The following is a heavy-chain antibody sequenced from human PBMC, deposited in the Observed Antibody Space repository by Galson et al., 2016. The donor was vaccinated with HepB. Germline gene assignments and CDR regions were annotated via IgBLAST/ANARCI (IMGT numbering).Heavy chain of an antibody. CDR1: GGSINSFY. Sequence: SETLSLTCIVSGGSINSFYWNWIRQPPGKGLEWIGYIYSSGGTNYSPSLKSRVTISLDTSKSQFYMRLESVTAADTAVYYCARGVSKGWFDLWGQGTLVTVSS. D-gene: IGHD2-2*01. CDR2: IYSSGGT. J-gene: IGHJ5*02. CDR3: ARGVSKGWFDL. V-gene: IGHV4-59*01.